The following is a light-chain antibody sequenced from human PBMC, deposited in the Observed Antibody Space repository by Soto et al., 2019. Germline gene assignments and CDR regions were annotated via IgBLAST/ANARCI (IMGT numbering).Light chain of an antibody. V-gene: IGKV1-5*03. Sequence: DIQMTQSPSILSASVGDRVTITCRASQSISSWLAWYQQKPGKAPNLLIYKASTLKSGVPSRFSGSGSGTEFTLTISSLQPDDFATYYCQHYNSYFPWMFGQGTKVDIK. CDR3: QHYNSYFPWM. CDR2: KAS. CDR1: QSISSW. J-gene: IGKJ1*01.